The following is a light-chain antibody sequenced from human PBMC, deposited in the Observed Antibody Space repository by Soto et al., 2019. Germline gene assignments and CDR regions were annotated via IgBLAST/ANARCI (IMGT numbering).Light chain of an antibody. V-gene: IGKV3-15*01. J-gene: IGKJ1*01. Sequence: EIVLTQSPATLSLSPGERATLSCRASQSVSILLAWYQQEPGQAPRLLIHGATTRATGIPARFSGSGSGTDFTLTISGLQPEDFATYSCQQGFSTPWTFGQGTKVDNK. CDR2: GAT. CDR3: QQGFSTPWT. CDR1: QSVSIL.